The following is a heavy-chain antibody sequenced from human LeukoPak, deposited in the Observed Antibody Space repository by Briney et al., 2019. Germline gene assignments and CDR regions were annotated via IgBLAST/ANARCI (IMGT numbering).Heavy chain of an antibody. CDR1: GFTFSRYW. CDR2: ISNDAFST. J-gene: IGHJ4*02. V-gene: IGHV3-74*01. Sequence: PGGSLRLSCAASGFTFSRYWMHWVRQAPGKGLVWVSRISNDAFSTAYADSVKGRFTLSRDNAKNTLYLQMNSLRVEDTAVYYCARSRKPGRDGDYWGQGTLVTVSS. CDR3: ARSRKPGRDGDY. D-gene: IGHD5-24*01.